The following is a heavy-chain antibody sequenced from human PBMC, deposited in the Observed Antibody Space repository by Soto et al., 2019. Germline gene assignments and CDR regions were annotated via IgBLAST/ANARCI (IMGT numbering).Heavy chain of an antibody. CDR1: GGSFIGYY. CDR2: INHSGST. J-gene: IGHJ4*02. D-gene: IGHD2-2*01. Sequence: SETLSLTCGVYGGSFIGYYWSWIRQPPGKGLEWIGEINHSGSTNYNPSLKSRVTISVDTSKNQFSLKLSSVTAADTAVYYCARGGCSSTSCYPYYFDYWGQGTLVTVS. CDR3: ARGGCSSTSCYPYYFDY. V-gene: IGHV4-34*01.